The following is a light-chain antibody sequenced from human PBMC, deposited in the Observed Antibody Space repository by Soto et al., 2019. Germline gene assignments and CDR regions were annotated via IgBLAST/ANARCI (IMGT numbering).Light chain of an antibody. V-gene: IGLV1-51*02. CDR1: GSNTGKNY. J-gene: IGLJ1*01. Sequence: QSVLTQPPSVSVAPGQKETISCSGSGSNTGKNYVSWYQQLPGTAPKLLIYEDSRRPSGIPDRFSGSKSGTSATLGITGLQTGDEADYYCGSWDSSLSAVVFGTGTRSPS. CDR2: EDS. CDR3: GSWDSSLSAVV.